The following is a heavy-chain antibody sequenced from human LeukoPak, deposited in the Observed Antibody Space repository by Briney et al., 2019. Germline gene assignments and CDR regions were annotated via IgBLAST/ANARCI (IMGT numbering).Heavy chain of an antibody. CDR1: GGSFSGYY. CDR3: ARADSSGLFDY. J-gene: IGHJ4*02. D-gene: IGHD3-22*01. CDR2: INHSGST. Sequence: SETLSLTCAVYGGSFSGYYWSWIRQPPGKGLEWIGEINHSGSTNYNPSLKSRVTISVDRSKNQFSLKLSSVTAADTAVYYCARADSSGLFDYWGQGTLVTVSS. V-gene: IGHV4-34*01.